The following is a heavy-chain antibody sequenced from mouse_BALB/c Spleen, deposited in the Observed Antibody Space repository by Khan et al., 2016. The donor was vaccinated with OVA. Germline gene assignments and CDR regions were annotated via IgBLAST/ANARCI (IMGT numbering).Heavy chain of an antibody. CDR2: LNTETGET. V-gene: IGHV9-2-1*01. J-gene: IGHJ2*01. CDR1: GYTFTDYS. Sequence: QVQLQQSGPELKKPGETVKISCKASGYTFTDYSMHWVKQAPGKGLKWMGWLNTETGETTYADDFKGRIAFSLETSASTAYLQINNLKNEDTATYSCARARYDYFDYWGQGTTVTVSS. CDR3: ARARYDYFDY. D-gene: IGHD2-14*01.